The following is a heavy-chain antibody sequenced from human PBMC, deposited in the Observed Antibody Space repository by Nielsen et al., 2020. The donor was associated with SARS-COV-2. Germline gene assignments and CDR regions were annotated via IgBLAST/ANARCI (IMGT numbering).Heavy chain of an antibody. J-gene: IGHJ6*02. CDR2: INHSGST. CDR1: GGSFSGYY. D-gene: IGHD3-22*01. Sequence: SETLSLTCAVYGGSFSGYYWSWIRQPPGKGLEWIGEINHSGSTNYNPSLKSRVTISVDTSKNQFSLKLSSVTAADTAVYYCARDSFDPYYYDSSGYYYGMDVWGQGTTVTVSS. V-gene: IGHV4-34*01. CDR3: ARDSFDPYYYDSSGYYYGMDV.